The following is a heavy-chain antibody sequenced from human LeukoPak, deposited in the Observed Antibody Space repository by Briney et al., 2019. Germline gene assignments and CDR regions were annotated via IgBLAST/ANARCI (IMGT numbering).Heavy chain of an antibody. CDR3: ARRPFRDIRPIAVAAPFDY. CDR2: ISYDGSNK. V-gene: IGHV3-30*04. Sequence: PGGSLRLSCAVSGITISSYAMHWVRQAPGKGLEWVAIISYDGSNKHFADSVKGRFSIFRDISKNTLYLQMNSLRAEDTAIYYCARRPFRDIRPIAVAAPFDYWGQGTLVTVSS. CDR1: GITISSYA. D-gene: IGHD6-19*01. J-gene: IGHJ4*02.